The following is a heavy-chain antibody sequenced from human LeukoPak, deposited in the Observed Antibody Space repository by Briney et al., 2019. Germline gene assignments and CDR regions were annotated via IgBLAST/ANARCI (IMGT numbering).Heavy chain of an antibody. V-gene: IGHV4-34*01. CDR3: ARVRRDYDYVWGSYRGRFDY. CDR2: INHSGST. D-gene: IGHD3-16*02. J-gene: IGHJ4*02. CDR1: GGSFSGYY. Sequence: PSETLFLTCAVYGGSFSGYYWSWIRQPPGKGLEWIGEINHSGSTNYNPSLKSRVTISVDTSKNQFSLKLSSVTAADTAVYYCARVRRDYDYVWGSYRGRFDYWGQGTLVTVSS.